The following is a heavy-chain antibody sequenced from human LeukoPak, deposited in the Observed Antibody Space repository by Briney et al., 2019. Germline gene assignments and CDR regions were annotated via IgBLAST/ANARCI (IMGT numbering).Heavy chain of an antibody. CDR1: GYTFTSYG. CDR2: ISAYNGNT. J-gene: IGHJ4*02. CDR3: ARRISDILTGYYFDY. Sequence: GASVKVSCKASGYTFTSYGISRVRQAPGQGPEWMGWISAYNGNTNYAQKFQGRVTMTTDTSTSTAYMELRSLRSDDTAVYYCARRISDILTGYYFDYWGQGTLVTVSS. D-gene: IGHD3-9*01. V-gene: IGHV1-18*01.